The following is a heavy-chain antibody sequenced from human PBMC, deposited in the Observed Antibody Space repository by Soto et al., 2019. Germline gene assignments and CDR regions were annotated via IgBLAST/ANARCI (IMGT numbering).Heavy chain of an antibody. CDR3: AREGSGYNL. V-gene: IGHV1-69*13. Sequence: SVKVSCKASGGSFSSFGFSWVRQAPGQGLEWMGGIIPVFGRPNYAQRFRGRLTITADESTNTVYLELIDLGSEDTAVYYCAREGSGYNLWGQGTQVTVSS. CDR2: IIPVFGRP. D-gene: IGHD5-12*01. CDR1: GGSFSSFG. J-gene: IGHJ1*01.